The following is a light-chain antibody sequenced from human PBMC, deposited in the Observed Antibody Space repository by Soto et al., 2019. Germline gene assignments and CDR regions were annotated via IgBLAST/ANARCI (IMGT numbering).Light chain of an antibody. J-gene: IGLJ1*01. CDR2: EVS. V-gene: IGLV2-14*01. Sequence: QSALTQPASVSGSPGQSITIFYTGSSSDVGGYNFVSWYQQHPGKAPKLMIYEVSRRPSGVSNRFSGSKSGNTASLTISGLQAEDEADYYCTSYSTSNSYVFGAGTKVTVL. CDR3: TSYSTSNSYV. CDR1: SSDVGGYNF.